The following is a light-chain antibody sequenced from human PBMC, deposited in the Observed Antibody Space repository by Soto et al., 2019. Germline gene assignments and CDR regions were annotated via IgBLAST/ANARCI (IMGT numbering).Light chain of an antibody. Sequence: EIVMTQSPATLSVSPGERATLSCRASQSVSRNLAWYQQKPGQAPRLFIYDASTRAAGIPARFSGSGSGTDFTLTISTLQSEDFAVYYCQQYNNWWTFGQGTKVEIK. CDR2: DAS. J-gene: IGKJ1*01. V-gene: IGKV3-15*01. CDR1: QSVSRN. CDR3: QQYNNWWT.